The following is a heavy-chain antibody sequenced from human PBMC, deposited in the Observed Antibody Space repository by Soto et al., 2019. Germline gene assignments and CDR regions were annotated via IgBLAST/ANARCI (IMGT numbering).Heavy chain of an antibody. CDR1: GFTFSSYG. J-gene: IGHJ4*02. D-gene: IGHD3-3*01. V-gene: IGHV3-33*01. CDR3: ARAGGYDFWSAYDFDY. CDR2: IWYDGSNK. Sequence: QVQLVESGGGVVQPGRSLRLSCAASGFTFSSYGMHWVRQAPGKGLEWVAVIWYDGSNKYYADSVKGRFTISRDNSKYTLYLQMNSLRAEDTAVYYCARAGGYDFWSAYDFDYWGQGTLVTVSS.